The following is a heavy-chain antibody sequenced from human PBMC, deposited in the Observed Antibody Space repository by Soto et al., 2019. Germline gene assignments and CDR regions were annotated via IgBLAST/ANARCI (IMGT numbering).Heavy chain of an antibody. Sequence: ASVKVSCKASGYTFTSYGISWVRQAPGQGLEWMGWISAYNGNTNYAQKLQGRVTMTTDTSTSTACMELRSLRSDDTTVYYCARDMPLIVGATNDYWGQGTLVTVSS. J-gene: IGHJ4*02. CDR1: GYTFTSYG. CDR2: ISAYNGNT. CDR3: ARDMPLIVGATNDY. D-gene: IGHD1-26*01. V-gene: IGHV1-18*01.